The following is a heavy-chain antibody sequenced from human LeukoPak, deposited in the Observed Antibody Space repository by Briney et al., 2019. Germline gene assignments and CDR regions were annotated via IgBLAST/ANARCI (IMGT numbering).Heavy chain of an antibody. Sequence: SETLSLTCSVSGGSLSSSSYYWGWIRQPPGRGLEWIGNIYETGSTNYNPSLKSRVTISVDTSKNQFSLKLNSVAAADTAVYFCARRTYSASYWKHFDYWGQGTLVTVSS. J-gene: IGHJ4*02. D-gene: IGHD1-26*01. CDR3: ARRTYSASYWKHFDY. CDR2: IYETGST. CDR1: GGSLSSSSYY. V-gene: IGHV4-39*01.